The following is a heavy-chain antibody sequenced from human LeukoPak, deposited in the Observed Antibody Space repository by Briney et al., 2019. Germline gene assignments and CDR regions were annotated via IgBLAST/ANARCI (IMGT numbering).Heavy chain of an antibody. CDR1: GFTLSDSA. CDR3: TRDRGTYNWLDP. V-gene: IGHV3-73*01. J-gene: IGHJ5*02. D-gene: IGHD1-26*01. CDR2: IDRPSKSYAT. Sequence: PGGSLRLSCAASGFTLSDSAIHWVRQASGKGLDGVGLIDRPSKSYATAYGASVGGRFTVSRHVSTNTAYLQIDSLKTEDTALYYCTRDRGTYNWLDPWGQGTLVTVSS.